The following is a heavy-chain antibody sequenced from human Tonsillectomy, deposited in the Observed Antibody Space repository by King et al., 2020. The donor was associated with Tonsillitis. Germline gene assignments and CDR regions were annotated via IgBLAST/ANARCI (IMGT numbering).Heavy chain of an antibody. J-gene: IGHJ3*02. D-gene: IGHD2-2*01. CDR2: ISAYNGNT. CDR3: ARGNDHCSSTSCHHDAFDI. Sequence: VQLVESGAEVKKPGASVKVSCKASGYTFTSYGISWVRQAPGQGLEWMGWISAYNGNTNYAQKLQGRVTVTTDTSTSTAYMELRSLRSDDTAVYYCARGNDHCSSTSCHHDAFDIWGHGTMVTVSS. CDR1: GYTFTSYG. V-gene: IGHV1-18*01.